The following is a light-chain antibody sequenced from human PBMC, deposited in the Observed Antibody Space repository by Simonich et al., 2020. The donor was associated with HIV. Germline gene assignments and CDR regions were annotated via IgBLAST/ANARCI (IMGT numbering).Light chain of an antibody. V-gene: IGLV2-14*03. CDR3: SSYTSSSTVV. J-gene: IGLJ2*01. CDR1: TRDVGGYNY. Sequence: QSALTQPASLSVSPGQSITISCTGTTRDVGGYNYVSWYQQHPGKAPKLMIYDVSNRPSGVSNRFSGSKSGNTASLTISGLQAEDEADYYCSSYTSSSTVVFGGGTKLTVL. CDR2: DVS.